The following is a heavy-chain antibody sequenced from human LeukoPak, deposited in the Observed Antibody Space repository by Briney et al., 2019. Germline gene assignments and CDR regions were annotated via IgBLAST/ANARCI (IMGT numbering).Heavy chain of an antibody. D-gene: IGHD5-12*01. CDR1: GGTFSSYA. V-gene: IGHV1-69*13. CDR2: IIPIFGTA. Sequence: GASVKVSCKASGGTFSSYAISWVRQAPGQGLEWMGGIIPIFGTANYAQKFQGRVTNTADESTSTAYMELSSLRSEDTAVYYCARGPDIVATTYFDYWGQGTLVTVSS. CDR3: ARGPDIVATTYFDY. J-gene: IGHJ4*02.